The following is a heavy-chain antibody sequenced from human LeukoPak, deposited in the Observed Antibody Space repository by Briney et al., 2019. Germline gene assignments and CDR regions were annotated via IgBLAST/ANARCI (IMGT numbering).Heavy chain of an antibody. CDR1: EFITYE. V-gene: IGHV3-48*03. Sequence: PGGSLRLSCLVSEFITYEMNWVRQAPGKGLEWVSYISSSGTTIYYADSVKGRFTISRDNAKNSLYLQMNSLRAEDTAVYYCASIAVAGKGVYWGQGTLVTVSS. CDR2: ISSSGTTI. J-gene: IGHJ4*02. D-gene: IGHD6-19*01. CDR3: ASIAVAGKGVY.